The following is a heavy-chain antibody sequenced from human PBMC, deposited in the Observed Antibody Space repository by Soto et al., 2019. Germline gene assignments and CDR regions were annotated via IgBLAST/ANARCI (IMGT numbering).Heavy chain of an antibody. CDR1: GGSISSGGYY. J-gene: IGHJ6*02. CDR3: ARDPGIAAADSYYYYGMDV. D-gene: IGHD6-13*01. Sequence: QVQLQESGPGLVELSQTLSLTCTVSGGSISSGGYYWSWIRQHPGKGLEWIGYIYYSGSTYYNPSLKSRVTISVDTSKNQFSLKLSSVTAADTAVYYCARDPGIAAADSYYYYGMDVWGQGTTVTVSS. CDR2: IYYSGST. V-gene: IGHV4-31*03.